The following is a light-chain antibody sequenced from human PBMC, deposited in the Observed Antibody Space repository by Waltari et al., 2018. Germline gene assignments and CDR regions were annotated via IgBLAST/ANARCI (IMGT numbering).Light chain of an antibody. CDR3: QQYNNWPPLT. J-gene: IGKJ4*01. V-gene: IGKV3-15*01. CDR1: QRVSSN. CDR2: GAS. Sequence: EIVLTQSPATRSVSPGERATLPCRASQRVSSNLAWYQQKPGQPPRLLIYGASTRATGIPARFSGSGSGTEFTLTISSLQSEDFAVYYCQQYNNWPPLTFGGGTKVEIK.